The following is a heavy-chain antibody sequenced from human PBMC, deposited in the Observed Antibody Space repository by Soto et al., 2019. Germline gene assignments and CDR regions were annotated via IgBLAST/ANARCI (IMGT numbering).Heavy chain of an antibody. Sequence: QVQLQQWGAGLLKPSETLSLTCAVYGGSFSGYYWSWIRQPPGKGLEWIGEINHSGSTNYNPSLKSRVTIXXDXSRXQFSLKLSSVTAADTAVYYCARGANLVDILTGYDYWGQGTLVTVSS. D-gene: IGHD3-9*01. CDR3: ARGANLVDILTGYDY. V-gene: IGHV4-34*01. J-gene: IGHJ4*02. CDR2: INHSGST. CDR1: GGSFSGYY.